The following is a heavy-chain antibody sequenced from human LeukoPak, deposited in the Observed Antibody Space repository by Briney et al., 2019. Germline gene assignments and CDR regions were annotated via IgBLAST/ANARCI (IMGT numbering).Heavy chain of an antibody. CDR1: GGSFSGYY. CDR3: ARVYYDFWSGPIDYYGMDV. J-gene: IGHJ6*02. V-gene: IGHV4-34*01. Sequence: SETLSLTCAVYGGSFSGYYWSWIRQPPGKGLEWIGEINHSGSTNYNLSHKSRVTISVDTSKNQFSLKLSSVTAADTAVYYCARVYYDFWSGPIDYYGMDVWGQGTTVTVSS. CDR2: INHSGST. D-gene: IGHD3-3*01.